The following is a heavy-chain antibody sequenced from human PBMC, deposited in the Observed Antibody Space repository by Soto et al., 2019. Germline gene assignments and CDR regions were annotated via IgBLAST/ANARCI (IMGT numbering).Heavy chain of an antibody. CDR3: AREVAVAGTDAFDI. CDR2: ISSSGSTI. V-gene: IGHV3-11*01. J-gene: IGHJ3*02. CDR1: GFTFSDYY. Sequence: LRLSCAASGFTFSDYYMSWIRQAPGKGLEWVSYISSSGSTIYYADSVKGRFTISRDNAKNSLYLQMNSLRAEDTAVYYCAREVAVAGTDAFDIWGQGTMVTVSS. D-gene: IGHD6-19*01.